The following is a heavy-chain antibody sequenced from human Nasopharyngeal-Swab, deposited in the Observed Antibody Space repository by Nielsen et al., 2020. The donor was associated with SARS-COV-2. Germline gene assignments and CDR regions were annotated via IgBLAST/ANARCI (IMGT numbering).Heavy chain of an antibody. Sequence: GGSLRRSCAASGLTFSKACMNWVRQAPGRGLEWVGRIKSRSDGGTTYYAAPVKGRFTISRDDSENTVYLQMNSLQTDDTAVYYCSTGGYTSGLDYWGQGTLVTVSS. CDR3: STGGYTSGLDY. CDR2: IKSRSDGGTT. V-gene: IGHV3-15*01. CDR1: GLTFSKAC. D-gene: IGHD5-18*01. J-gene: IGHJ4*02.